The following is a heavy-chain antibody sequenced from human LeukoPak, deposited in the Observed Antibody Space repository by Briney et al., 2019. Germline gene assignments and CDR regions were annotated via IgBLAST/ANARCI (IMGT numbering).Heavy chain of an antibody. V-gene: IGHV4-34*01. J-gene: IGHJ4*02. CDR1: GGSFSGYY. CDR2: INHSGST. Sequence: SETLSLTCAVYGGSFSGYYWSWIRQPPGKGLEWIGEINHSGSTNYNPSLKSRVTISVDTSKNQFSLKLSSVTAADTAVYYCARLPYYYSSSWAIWGQGTLVTVSS. CDR3: ARLPYYYSSSWAI. D-gene: IGHD6-13*01.